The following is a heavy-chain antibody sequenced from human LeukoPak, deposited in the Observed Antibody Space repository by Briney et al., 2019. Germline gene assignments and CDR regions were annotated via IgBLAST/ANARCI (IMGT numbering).Heavy chain of an antibody. CDR2: IYYSGST. V-gene: IGHV4-59*12. Sequence: PSETLSLTCTVSGGSISSYYCSWIRQPPGKGLEWIGYIYYSGSTNYNPSLKSRVTISVDTSKNQFSLKLSSVTAADTAVYYCARGRPGPITMVRGVIFDYWGQGTLVTVSS. D-gene: IGHD3-10*01. J-gene: IGHJ4*02. CDR1: GGSISSYY. CDR3: ARGRPGPITMVRGVIFDY.